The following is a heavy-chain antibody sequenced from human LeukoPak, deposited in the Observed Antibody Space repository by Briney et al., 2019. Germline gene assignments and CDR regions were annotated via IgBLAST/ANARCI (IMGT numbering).Heavy chain of an antibody. V-gene: IGHV1-2*02. Sequence: ASVKVSCKASGYTFIGYYMHWVRQAPGQGLEWMGWINPNSGCTHYAQKFQGRVTMTRDTSIRTAFMELSRLRSDDRAVYYCAREEYSRSSNNWFDPWGQGTLVTVSS. CDR3: AREEYSRSSNNWFDP. J-gene: IGHJ5*02. CDR1: GYTFIGYY. D-gene: IGHD6-6*01. CDR2: INPNSGCT.